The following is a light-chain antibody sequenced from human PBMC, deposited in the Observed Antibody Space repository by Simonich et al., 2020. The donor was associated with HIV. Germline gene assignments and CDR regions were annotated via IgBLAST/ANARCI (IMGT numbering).Light chain of an antibody. CDR1: QSVLYSSNNKNY. CDR2: LAS. Sequence: DIVMTQSPDSLAVSLGERATINCKSSQSVLYSSNNKNYLAWYQQKPGQPPKLLIYLASTRESGVPDRFSGSGSGTDFTLTINSLQAEDVAVYYCQQYYSTLSYTFGQGTKLEIK. CDR3: QQYYSTLSYT. J-gene: IGKJ2*01. V-gene: IGKV4-1*01.